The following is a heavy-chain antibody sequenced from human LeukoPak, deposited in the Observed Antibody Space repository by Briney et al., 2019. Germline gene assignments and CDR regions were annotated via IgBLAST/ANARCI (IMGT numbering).Heavy chain of an antibody. CDR1: GFAFSAYE. J-gene: IGHJ4*02. Sequence: GGALRLSCAASGFAFSAYEMNWVRQAPGKGLEWVSYIAGSDTRTYYADSVKGRFTISRDNTKNSLYLQMNTLRAEDTGIYFCARSEGGSENYWGQGTLVAVSS. V-gene: IGHV3-48*03. D-gene: IGHD1-26*01. CDR2: IAGSDTRT. CDR3: ARSEGGSENY.